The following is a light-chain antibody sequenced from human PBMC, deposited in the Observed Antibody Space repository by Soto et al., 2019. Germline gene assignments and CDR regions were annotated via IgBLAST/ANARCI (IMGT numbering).Light chain of an antibody. CDR2: GAS. CDR1: QSVSSN. CDR3: QQYNNSPLT. V-gene: IGKV3-15*01. J-gene: IGKJ4*01. Sequence: EIVMTQSPATLSVSPGERATLSCRASQSVSSNLAWYQQKPGQAPRLLIYGASTRATGIPARFRGSGSGTEFTLTISSLQSEDFAVYYCQQYNNSPLTFAGGTK.